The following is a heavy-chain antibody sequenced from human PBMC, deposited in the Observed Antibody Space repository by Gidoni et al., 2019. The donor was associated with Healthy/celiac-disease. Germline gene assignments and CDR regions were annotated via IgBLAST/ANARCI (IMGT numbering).Heavy chain of an antibody. D-gene: IGHD3-16*02. CDR1: GFTFSSYW. CDR3: ARFLSFRPYYFDY. Sequence: EVQLVESGGGLVQPGGSLRLSCAAYGFTFSSYWMSWVRQAPGKGLEWVANIKQDGSEKYYVDSVKGRFTISRDNAKNSLYLQMNSLRAEDTAVYYCARFLSFRPYYFDYWGQGTLVTVSS. J-gene: IGHJ4*02. V-gene: IGHV3-7*03. CDR2: IKQDGSEK.